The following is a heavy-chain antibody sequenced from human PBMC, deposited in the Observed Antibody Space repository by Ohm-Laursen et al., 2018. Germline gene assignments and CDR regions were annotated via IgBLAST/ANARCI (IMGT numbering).Heavy chain of an antibody. CDR2: VSSSGSTI. D-gene: IGHD6-19*01. V-gene: IGHV3-11*01. CDR1: GFTFSDYY. CDR3: ARVPGWLDDYYYYGMDV. J-gene: IGHJ6*02. Sequence: SLRLSCAASGFTFSDYYMSWIRQAPGKGLEWVSYVSSSGSTIYYADSVKGRFTISRDNAKNSLYLQMNSLRAEDTALYHCARVPGWLDDYYYYGMDVWGQGTTVTVSS.